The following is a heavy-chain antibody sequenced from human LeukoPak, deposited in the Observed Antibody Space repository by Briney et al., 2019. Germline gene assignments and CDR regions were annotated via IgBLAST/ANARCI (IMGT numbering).Heavy chain of an antibody. D-gene: IGHD2-15*01. V-gene: IGHV4-59*01. CDR1: GGSIISYS. J-gene: IGHJ4*02. Sequence: SETLSLTCSVSGGSIISYSWSWIRQPPGKGLEWIGYISNSGSTNYNPSLKSRVTISVDTSKNQFSLKLSSVTAADTAVYYCARSYRHYWSGGSCYSYYFDYWGQGTLVTVSS. CDR2: ISNSGST. CDR3: ARSYRHYWSGGSCYSYYFDY.